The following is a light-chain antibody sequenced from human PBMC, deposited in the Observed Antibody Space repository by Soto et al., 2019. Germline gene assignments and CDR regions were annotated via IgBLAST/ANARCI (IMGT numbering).Light chain of an antibody. CDR1: QGIGNA. CDR3: QQYNSYSRT. CDR2: KAS. J-gene: IGKJ1*01. Sequence: EIQMTQSPSSLSASVGDRVTISCRASQGIGNALGWYQQKPGKAPKLLIYKASSLESGVPSRFSGSGSGTEFTLTISSLQPDDFATYYCQQYNSYSRTFAQGTKVDVK. V-gene: IGKV1-5*03.